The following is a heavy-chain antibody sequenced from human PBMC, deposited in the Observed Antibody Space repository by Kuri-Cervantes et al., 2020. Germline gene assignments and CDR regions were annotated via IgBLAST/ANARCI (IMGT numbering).Heavy chain of an antibody. J-gene: IGHJ4*02. CDR1: GGSISSGDYY. Sequence: SETLSLTCTVSGGSISSGDYYWSWIRQPPGKGLEWIGYIYYSGSTYYNPSLKSRVTISVDTSKNQFSLKLSSVTAADTAVYYCARDLFIYGDYFGWGQGTLVTVSS. V-gene: IGHV4-30-4*01. D-gene: IGHD4-17*01. CDR3: ARDLFIYGDYFG. CDR2: IYYSGST.